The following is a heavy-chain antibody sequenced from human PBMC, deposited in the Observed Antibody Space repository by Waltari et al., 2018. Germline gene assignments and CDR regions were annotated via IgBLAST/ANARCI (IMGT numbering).Heavy chain of an antibody. CDR3: ARVRAGSSSWYWGAFDI. Sequence: QVQLQESGPGLVKPSENLSLTCTVSGGSISSYYWSWIRQPPGKGLEWIGYIYYSGSTNYNPSLKSRVTISVDTSKNQFSLKLSSVTAADTAVYYCARVRAGSSSWYWGAFDIWGQGTMVTVSS. D-gene: IGHD6-13*01. CDR2: IYYSGST. J-gene: IGHJ3*02. CDR1: GGSISSYY. V-gene: IGHV4-59*01.